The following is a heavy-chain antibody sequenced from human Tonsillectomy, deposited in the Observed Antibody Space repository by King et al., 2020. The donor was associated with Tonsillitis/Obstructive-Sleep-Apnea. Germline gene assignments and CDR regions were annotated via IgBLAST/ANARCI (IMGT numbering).Heavy chain of an antibody. CDR1: GFTFDDYA. D-gene: IGHD4-11*01. CDR3: AKEVGQQSYYYYYMDV. V-gene: IGHV3-9*01. J-gene: IGHJ6*03. CDR2: ISWNSGSI. Sequence: VQLVESGGRLVQPGRSLRLSCAASGFTFDDYAMHWVRHAPGKGLEWVSGISWNSGSICYVDSVKGRFTISRDNAKKSLYLQMNSLRAEDTALYYCAKEVGQQSYYYYYMDVWGKGTTVTVSS.